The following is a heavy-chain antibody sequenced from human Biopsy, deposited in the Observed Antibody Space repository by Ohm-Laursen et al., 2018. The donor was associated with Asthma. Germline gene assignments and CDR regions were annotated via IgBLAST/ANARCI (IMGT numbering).Heavy chain of an antibody. Sequence: TLSLTCTVSGVSIRSYYWTWIRQPPGKGLEWIGNIHYSGSTYSNPSLKSRVTISVDTSKKQISLRLSSVIAADTAVYYCAGFCSGGNCHDHWGQGTLVTVSS. D-gene: IGHD2-15*01. CDR3: AGFCSGGNCHDH. CDR1: GVSIRSYY. V-gene: IGHV4-59*01. CDR2: IHYSGST. J-gene: IGHJ4*02.